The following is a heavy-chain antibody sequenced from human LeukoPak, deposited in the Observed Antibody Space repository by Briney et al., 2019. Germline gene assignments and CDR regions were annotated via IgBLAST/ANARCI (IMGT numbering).Heavy chain of an antibody. J-gene: IGHJ6*02. V-gene: IGHV5-51*01. D-gene: IGHD5-18*01. CDR1: GYSFTSYW. CDR2: IYPGDSDT. CDR3: ARQGRSRRGYSYGPTPYYYGMDV. Sequence: GESLKISCKGSGYSFTSYWIGWVRQMPGKGLEWMGIIYPGDSDTRYSPSFQGQVTISADKSISTAYLQWSSLKASDTAMYYCARQGRSRRGYSYGPTPYYYGMDVWAKGPRSPSP.